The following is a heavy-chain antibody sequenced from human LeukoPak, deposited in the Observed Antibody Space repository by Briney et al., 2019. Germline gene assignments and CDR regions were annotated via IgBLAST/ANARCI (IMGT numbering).Heavy chain of an antibody. J-gene: IGHJ4*02. D-gene: IGHD3-10*01. Sequence: ASVKVSCKASGFSFTNYAMNWVRQAPGQGLEWMGWINTNTGNPTYAQGFTGRFVFSLDTSVSTAYLQISSLKAEDTAVYYCARNNADGEGRFSYWGQGTLVTVSS. CDR3: ARNNADGEGRFSY. V-gene: IGHV7-4-1*02. CDR1: GFSFTNYA. CDR2: INTNTGNP.